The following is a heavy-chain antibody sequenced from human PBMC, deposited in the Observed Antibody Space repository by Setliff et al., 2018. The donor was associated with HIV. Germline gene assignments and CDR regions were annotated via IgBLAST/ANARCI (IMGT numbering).Heavy chain of an antibody. V-gene: IGHV4-39*01. CDR1: GGSINYNMFY. CDR3: ARRAGPYPTGRYFDS. Sequence: PSETLSLTCTISGGSINYNMFYWGWIRQPPGKRLEWMGTISYTGLTFYNPSLECRVTLSVDASKNQFSLNLTSVTAADSADYFCARRAGPYPTGRYFDSWGRGTLVTVSS. J-gene: IGHJ4*02. D-gene: IGHD4-17*01. CDR2: ISYTGLT.